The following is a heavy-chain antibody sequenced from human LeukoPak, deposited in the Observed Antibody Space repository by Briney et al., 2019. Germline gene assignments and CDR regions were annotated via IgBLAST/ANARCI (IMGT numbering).Heavy chain of an antibody. Sequence: GEPLPLPCGASWFTLRCKYMSGLRQAPGKGLEWVAGIYSGGSTYSADSVKRRFTLSRENSKNSLYLQMNSLRAEDTAVYYCARSSTRDYYDSSGYPGYFDYWGKGTLVTVSS. D-gene: IGHD3-22*01. J-gene: IGHJ4*02. CDR2: IYSGGST. CDR1: WFTLRCKY. CDR3: ARSSTRDYYDSSGYPGYFDY. V-gene: IGHV3-53*01.